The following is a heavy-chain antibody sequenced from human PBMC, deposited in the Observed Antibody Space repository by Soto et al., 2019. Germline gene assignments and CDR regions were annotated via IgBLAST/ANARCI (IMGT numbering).Heavy chain of an antibody. D-gene: IGHD3-10*01. V-gene: IGHV1-69*06. CDR3: ARAFGESTARYYYGMDV. J-gene: IGHJ6*02. Sequence: GASVKVSCKASGGTFSSYAISWVRQAPGQGLEWMGGIIPIFGTANYAQKFQGRVTITADKSTSTAYMELSSLRSEDTAVYYCARAFGESTARYYYGMDVWGQGTTVTVSS. CDR2: IIPIFGTA. CDR1: GGTFSSYA.